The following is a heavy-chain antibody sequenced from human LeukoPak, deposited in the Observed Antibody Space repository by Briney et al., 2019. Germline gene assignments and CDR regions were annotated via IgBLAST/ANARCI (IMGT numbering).Heavy chain of an antibody. Sequence: LAGGSLRLSCAASGFTFSDYTMNWVRQAPGKGLEWVSFISTSGNTMYYADSVKGRFTISRDNAKNSLSLQMNSLRAEDTAIYYCASRFDYWGQGTLVTVSS. CDR2: ISTSGNTM. V-gene: IGHV3-48*04. CDR1: GFTFSDYT. CDR3: ASRFDY. J-gene: IGHJ4*02.